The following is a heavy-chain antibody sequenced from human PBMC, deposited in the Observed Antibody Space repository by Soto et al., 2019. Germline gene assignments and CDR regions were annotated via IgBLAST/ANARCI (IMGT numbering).Heavy chain of an antibody. CDR2: IGTAGDP. J-gene: IGHJ6*02. D-gene: IGHD2-2*01. Sequence: GGSLRLSCAASGFTFSSYDMHWVRQATGKXLEWVSAIGTAGDPYYPGSVKGRFTISRENAKNSLYLQMNSLRAGDTAVYYCARGSYCSSTSCNPPYYYGMDVWGQGTTVTVSS. V-gene: IGHV3-13*05. CDR1: GFTFSSYD. CDR3: ARGSYCSSTSCNPPYYYGMDV.